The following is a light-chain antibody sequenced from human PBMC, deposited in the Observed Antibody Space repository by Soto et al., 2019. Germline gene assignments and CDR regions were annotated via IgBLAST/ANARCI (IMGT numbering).Light chain of an antibody. CDR2: GAY. CDR3: QQYCRSPCT. Sequence: EIVMTQSPGTLSLSPGETATLSCRASQSVSSNYVAWFHQKPGQDPRLLIYGAYSRATGVPDRVSASGSVTDFTLPISRLEPEDFAVYYCQQYCRSPCTFGPGTKVDIK. J-gene: IGKJ3*01. V-gene: IGKV3-20*01. CDR1: QSVSSNY.